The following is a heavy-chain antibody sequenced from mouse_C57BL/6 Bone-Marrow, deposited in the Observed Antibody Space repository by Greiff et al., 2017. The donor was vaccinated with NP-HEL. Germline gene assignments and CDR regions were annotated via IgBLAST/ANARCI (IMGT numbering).Heavy chain of an antibody. V-gene: IGHV1-61*01. D-gene: IGHD2-4*01. CDR2: IYPSDSET. CDR3: AREGGLRVYFDY. J-gene: IGHJ2*01. CDR1: GYTFTSYW. Sequence: QVQLQQSGAELVRPGSSVKLSCKASGYTFTSYWMDWVKQRPGQGLEWIGNIYPSDSETHYNQKFKDKATLTVDKSSSTAYMQLSSLTSEDSAVYYCAREGGLRVYFDYWGQGTTLTVSS.